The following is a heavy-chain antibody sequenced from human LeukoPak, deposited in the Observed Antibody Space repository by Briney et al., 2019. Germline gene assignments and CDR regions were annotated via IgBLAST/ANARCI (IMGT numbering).Heavy chain of an antibody. CDR1: GGSISSGDYY. V-gene: IGHV4-30-4*01. CDR2: IYYSGGT. Sequence: SETLSLTCTVSGGSISSGDYYWSWIRQPPGKGLEWIGYIYYSGGTYYNPSLKSRVTISVDTSKNQFSLKLSSVTAADTAVYYCARGPTASNYGSYYFDYWGQGTLVTVSS. J-gene: IGHJ4*02. CDR3: ARGPTASNYGSYYFDY. D-gene: IGHD4-11*01.